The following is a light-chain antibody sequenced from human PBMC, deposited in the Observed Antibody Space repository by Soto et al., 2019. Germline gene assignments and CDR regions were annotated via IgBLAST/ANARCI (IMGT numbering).Light chain of an antibody. V-gene: IGKV3-11*01. CDR3: QQRSNWPPLYN. Sequence: EIVLTQSPATLSLSPGERATLSCRASQSVSSYLAWYQQKPGQAPRLLIYDASNRATGIPARFSGSGSGTYFTLTISSLEPEDFALYYGQQRSNWPPLYNFGQGTKLEIK. CDR2: DAS. CDR1: QSVSSY. J-gene: IGKJ2*01.